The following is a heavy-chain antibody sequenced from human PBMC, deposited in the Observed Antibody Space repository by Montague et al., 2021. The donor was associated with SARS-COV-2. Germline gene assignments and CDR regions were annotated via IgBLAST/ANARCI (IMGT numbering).Heavy chain of an antibody. J-gene: IGHJ4*02. V-gene: IGHV4-38-2*01. CDR1: GSSISSGFY. CDR3: ARRGYTGSDYFDY. D-gene: IGHD5-12*01. CDR2: VYHSGYT. Sequence: SETLSLTCSVSGSSISSGFYWAWIRQSPGKGPEWIGTVYHSGYTHYNPSLKGRVTVSIDTSKSQFSLTVTSVTAADTAVYFCARRGYTGSDYFDYWGQGTLVTVSS.